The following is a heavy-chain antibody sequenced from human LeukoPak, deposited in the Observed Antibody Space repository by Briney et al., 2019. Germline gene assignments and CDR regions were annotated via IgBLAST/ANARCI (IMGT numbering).Heavy chain of an antibody. CDR1: GYTFTSYG. D-gene: IGHD6-19*01. J-gene: IGHJ5*02. Sequence: GASVKVSCKPSGYTFTSYGISWVRQAPGQGLEWMGWISAYNGNTHYAQKLQGRVTMTTDTSTRTVYMELRGLRSVYTAVYCWGRDRYGEVAGPPVAWGQETLVTVSS. CDR2: ISAYNGNT. CDR3: GRDRYGEVAGPPVA. V-gene: IGHV1-18*01.